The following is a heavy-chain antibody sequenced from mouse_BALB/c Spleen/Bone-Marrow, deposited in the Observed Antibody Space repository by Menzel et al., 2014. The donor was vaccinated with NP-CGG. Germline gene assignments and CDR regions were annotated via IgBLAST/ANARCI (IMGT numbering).Heavy chain of an antibody. CDR3: AITTLYAMDY. CDR1: GYTFTDYN. Sequence: VQLKESGPELVKPGASVKISCKASGYTFTDYNMHWVKQSHGKSLEWIGYIYPYNGGTGYNQKFKSKATLTVDNSPSTAYMELRSLTSEDSAVYYCAITTLYAMDYWGQGTSVTVSS. J-gene: IGHJ4*01. CDR2: IYPYNGGT. D-gene: IGHD2-12*01. V-gene: IGHV1S29*02.